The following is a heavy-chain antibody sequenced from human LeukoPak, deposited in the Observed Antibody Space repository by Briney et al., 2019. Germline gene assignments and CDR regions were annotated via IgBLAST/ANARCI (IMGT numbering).Heavy chain of an antibody. CDR3: ASLSNPDAFDI. D-gene: IGHD2/OR15-2a*01. Sequence: ASVKVSCKASGYTFTGYYMHWVRQAPGQGLEWMGRINPNSGVTHYAQKFQGRVTMTRDTSISTAYMELSRLRSDDTAVYYCASLSNPDAFDIWGQGTMVTVSS. CDR1: GYTFTGYY. J-gene: IGHJ3*02. V-gene: IGHV1-2*06. CDR2: INPNSGVT.